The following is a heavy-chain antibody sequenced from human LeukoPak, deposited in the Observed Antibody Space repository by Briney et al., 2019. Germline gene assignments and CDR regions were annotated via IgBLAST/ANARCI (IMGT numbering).Heavy chain of an antibody. CDR2: IIPIFGTA. V-gene: IGHV1-69*05. CDR3: ARDGSYCSSTSCYAYYYYMDV. Sequence: SVKVSCKASGGTFSSYAISWVRQAPGQGLEWMGGIIPIFGTANYAQKFQGRVTITTDESTSTAYMELSSLRSEDTAVYYCARDGSYCSSTSCYAYYYYMDVWGKGTTVTVSS. D-gene: IGHD2-2*01. J-gene: IGHJ6*03. CDR1: GGTFSSYA.